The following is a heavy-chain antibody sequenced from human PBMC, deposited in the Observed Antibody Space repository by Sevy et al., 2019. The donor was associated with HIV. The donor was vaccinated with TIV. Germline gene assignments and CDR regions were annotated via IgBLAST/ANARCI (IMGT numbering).Heavy chain of an antibody. CDR3: VRGRAPNSEMYYFEY. CDR2: INPYNGHT. D-gene: IGHD1-26*01. J-gene: IGHJ4*02. V-gene: IGHV1-18*01. CDR1: GYIFSNYD. Sequence: ASVKVSCKASGYIFSNYDINWVRQAPGQGLEWMGWINPYNGHTTYAQKFKGRVSMTTHTSTHTAYMELSGLTSDDAGVYYCVRGRAPNSEMYYFEYWAQGTLVTVSS.